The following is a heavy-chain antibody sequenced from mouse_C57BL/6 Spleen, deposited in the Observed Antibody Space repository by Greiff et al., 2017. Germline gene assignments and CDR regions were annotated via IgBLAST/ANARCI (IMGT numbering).Heavy chain of an antibody. V-gene: IGHV5-4*01. CDR3: ARDDPFYGNYRFAY. J-gene: IGHJ3*01. CDR1: GFTFSSYA. D-gene: IGHD2-10*01. CDR2: ISDGGSFT. Sequence: EVQRVESGGGLVKPGGSLKLSCAASGFTFSSYAMSWVRQTPEKRLEWVATISDGGSFTYYPDNVKGRFPISSDNAKNNLYLQMSHLKSEYTAMYYCARDDPFYGNYRFAYGGQGTLVTGSA.